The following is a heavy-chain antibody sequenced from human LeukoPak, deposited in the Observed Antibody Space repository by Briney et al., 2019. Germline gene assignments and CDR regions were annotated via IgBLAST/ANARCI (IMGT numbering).Heavy chain of an antibody. CDR1: GYTFTGYY. J-gene: IGHJ4*02. CDR3: AKVKTMIVVASQQYFDY. CDR2: INPNSGGT. D-gene: IGHD3-22*01. V-gene: IGHV1-2*02. Sequence: ASVKVSCKASGYTFTGYYMHWVRQAPGQGLEWMGWINPNSGGTNYAQKFQGRVTMTRDTSISTAYMELSRLRSDDTAVYYCAKVKTMIVVASQQYFDYWGQGTLVTVSS.